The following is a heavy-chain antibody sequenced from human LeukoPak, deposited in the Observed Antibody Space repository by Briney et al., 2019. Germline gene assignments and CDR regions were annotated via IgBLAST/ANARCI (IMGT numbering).Heavy chain of an antibody. V-gene: IGHV1-8*03. Sequence: ASVTVSFKASGYTFTIYDINWVRQATGQGLEWVGWMNPNSGNTGYAQKFQGRVTITRNTSISTAYMDLKSLRSEDTAVYFCARESCSSTSCYLDYWGQGTLVTASS. CDR3: ARESCSSTSCYLDY. CDR1: GYTFTIYD. D-gene: IGHD2-2*01. CDR2: MNPNSGNT. J-gene: IGHJ4*02.